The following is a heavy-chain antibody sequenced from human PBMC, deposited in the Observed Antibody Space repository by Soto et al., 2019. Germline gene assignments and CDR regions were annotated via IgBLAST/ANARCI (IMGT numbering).Heavy chain of an antibody. D-gene: IGHD2-15*01. CDR2: ISYEESNK. V-gene: IGHV3-30-3*01. CDR3: ARALAKFCTGGRCYGLDY. Sequence: QVHLVESGGGVVQPGRSLRLSCAASGFSFSDYAMLWVRQAPGKGLEWVALISYEESNKYYADSVKGRFTISRDSSKYTLFLQMNSLRVEDAAVYYCARALAKFCTGGRCYGLDYWGQGTLVSVSS. J-gene: IGHJ4*02. CDR1: GFSFSDYA.